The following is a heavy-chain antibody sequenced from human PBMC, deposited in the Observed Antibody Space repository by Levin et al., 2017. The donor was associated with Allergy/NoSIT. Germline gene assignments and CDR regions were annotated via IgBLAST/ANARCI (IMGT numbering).Heavy chain of an antibody. V-gene: IGHV3-74*01. Sequence: GGSLRLSCAASGFTFSNYWMHWVRQAPGKGLVWVSRIGSDGRSTDYTDSVKGRITLSRDTAKNTLYLQMDSLRAEDTAVYYCARDQDDWGQGTLVIVSS. J-gene: IGHJ4*02. CDR2: IGSDGRST. CDR1: GFTFSNYW. CDR3: ARDQDD.